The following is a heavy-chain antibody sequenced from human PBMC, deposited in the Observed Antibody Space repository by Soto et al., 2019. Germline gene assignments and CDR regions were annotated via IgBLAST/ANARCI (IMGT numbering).Heavy chain of an antibody. CDR1: GFTFSSYA. J-gene: IGHJ4*02. CDR3: ARAMEWSDFDY. Sequence: SLRLSCAASGFTFSSYARHWVRQAPGKGLEWVAVISYDGSNKYYADPVKGRFTISRDNSKNTLYLQMNSLRAEDTAVYYCARAMEWSDFDYWGQGTLVTVSS. CDR2: ISYDGSNK. D-gene: IGHD3-3*01. V-gene: IGHV3-30-3*01.